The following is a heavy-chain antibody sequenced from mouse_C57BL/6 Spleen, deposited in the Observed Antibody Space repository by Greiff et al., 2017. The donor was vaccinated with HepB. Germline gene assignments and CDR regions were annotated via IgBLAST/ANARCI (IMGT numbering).Heavy chain of an antibody. CDR1: GYSITSGYY. CDR2: ISYDGSN. Sequence: EVQLKESGPGLVKPSQSLSLTCSVTGYSITSGYYWNWIRQFPGNKLEWMGYISYDGSNNYNPSLKNRISITRDTSKNQFFLKLNSVTTEDTATYDCARVMTAQDPWFAYWGQGTLVTVSA. V-gene: IGHV3-6*01. CDR3: ARVMTAQDPWFAY. D-gene: IGHD3-2*02. J-gene: IGHJ3*01.